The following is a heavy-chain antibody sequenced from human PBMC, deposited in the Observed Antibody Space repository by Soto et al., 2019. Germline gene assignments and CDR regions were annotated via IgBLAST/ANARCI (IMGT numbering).Heavy chain of an antibody. CDR3: ANGPCPVGHCSGGSCYDWMDV. V-gene: IGHV1-2*02. J-gene: IGHJ6*02. Sequence: ASVKVSCKASGYTFIGYSLHWVRQAPGQGLEWMGWINPKSGDTNYAEKFQGRVTMTRDTCINTVYMELKRLNPDDTGVYYGANGPCPVGHCSGGSCYDWMDVWGQGTTVTVSS. CDR2: INPKSGDT. D-gene: IGHD2-15*01. CDR1: GYTFIGYS.